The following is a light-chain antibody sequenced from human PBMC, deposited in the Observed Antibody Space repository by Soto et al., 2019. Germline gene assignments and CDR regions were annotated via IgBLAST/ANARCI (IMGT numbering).Light chain of an antibody. CDR2: DAS. J-gene: IGKJ1*01. CDR1: QSVGSY. CDR3: QQRSNWPRT. Sequence: EIVLPQSPATLSLSPGERATLSCRASQSVGSYLAWYQQKLGQAPRLLIYDASNRATGIPARFSGSGSGTDFTLTISSLEPEDFAVYYCQQRSNWPRTFGQGTKVEIK. V-gene: IGKV3-11*01.